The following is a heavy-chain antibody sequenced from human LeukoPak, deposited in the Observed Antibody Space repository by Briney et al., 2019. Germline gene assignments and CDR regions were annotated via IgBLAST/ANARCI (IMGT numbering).Heavy chain of an antibody. J-gene: IGHJ4*02. CDR1: GYMFTGYY. CDR3: ARGYCSGDCFTLFDY. V-gene: IGHV1-2*02. CDR2: INPNSGGT. D-gene: IGHD2-21*02. Sequence: ASVKVSCKASGYMFTGYYMHWVRQAPGQGLEWMGWINPNSGGTNYAQKFQGRVAMTRDTSISTAYMELSSLRSDDTAVYYCARGYCSGDCFTLFDYWGQGTLVTVSS.